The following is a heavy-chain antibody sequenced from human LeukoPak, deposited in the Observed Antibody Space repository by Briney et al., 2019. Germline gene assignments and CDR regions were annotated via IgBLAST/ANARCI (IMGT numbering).Heavy chain of an antibody. V-gene: IGHV4-59*08. CDR1: GGSISSYY. CDR3: ATAPYEYIWGTYRTNWFDP. J-gene: IGHJ5*02. D-gene: IGHD3-16*02. Sequence: SETLSLTCSVSGGSISSYYWSWIRQPPGKGLEWIGYIYYSGNTYYNPSLKSRVTISMDTSKNQFSLKLNSMTAADTAVYYCATAPYEYIWGTYRTNWFDPWGQGPLVTVSS. CDR2: IYYSGNT.